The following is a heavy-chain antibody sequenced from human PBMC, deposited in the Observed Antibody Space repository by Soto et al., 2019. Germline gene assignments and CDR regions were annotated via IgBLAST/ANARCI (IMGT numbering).Heavy chain of an antibody. CDR2: ISYDGRNE. CDR3: TTTPYYDFWSGYPGWFDP. D-gene: IGHD3-3*01. Sequence: GSLRLSCAASGFSFNTYEMHWVRQAPGKGLEWVAVISYDGRNEYYADSVKGRFTISRDNSNNTLSLQMSGLRTEDTAVYYCTTTPYYDFWSGYPGWFDPWGQGTLVTVSS. J-gene: IGHJ5*02. CDR1: GFSFNTYE. V-gene: IGHV3-30*04.